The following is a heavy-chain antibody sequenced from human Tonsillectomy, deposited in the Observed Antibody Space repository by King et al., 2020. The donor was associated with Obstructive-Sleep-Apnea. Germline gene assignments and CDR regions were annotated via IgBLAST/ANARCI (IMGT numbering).Heavy chain of an antibody. Sequence: VQLVESGGGLVKPGGSLRLSCAASGFTFRNAWMSWVRQAPGKGLEWVGRIKSKTEDGTADYAAPVKDRFTISRDDAKNTLYLQMNSLKTEDTAVYYCTSYYYYDSSGYYLGEVDYWGQGTLVTVSS. J-gene: IGHJ4*02. CDR2: IKSKTEDGTA. D-gene: IGHD3-22*01. V-gene: IGHV3-15*01. CDR3: TSYYYYDSSGYYLGEVDY. CDR1: GFTFRNAW.